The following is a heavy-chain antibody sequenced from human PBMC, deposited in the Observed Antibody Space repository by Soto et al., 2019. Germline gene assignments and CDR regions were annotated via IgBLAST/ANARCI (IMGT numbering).Heavy chain of an antibody. Sequence: QVQLVQSGAAVKKPGASVKVSCKASGYIFANYGITWVRQAPGQGLEWMGWISGYNGNTKYAQNLQGRVTMTSDTSTTTAYMELRHLRSDDTAVYYCARDEVPAANWLDRWGQGTLVTVSS. CDR1: GYIFANYG. CDR3: ARDEVPAANWLDR. CDR2: ISGYNGNT. J-gene: IGHJ5*02. D-gene: IGHD2-2*01. V-gene: IGHV1-18*01.